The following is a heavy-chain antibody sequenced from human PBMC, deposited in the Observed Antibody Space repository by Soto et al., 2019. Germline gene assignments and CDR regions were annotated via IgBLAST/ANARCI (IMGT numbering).Heavy chain of an antibody. V-gene: IGHV1-2*04. D-gene: IGHD1-26*01. CDR1: GYTFTGYY. CDR3: ARMTDSGSYNPFDY. Sequence: ASVKVSCKASGYTFTGYYMHWVRQAPGQGLEWMGWINPNSGGTNYAQKFQGWVTMTRDKSISTAYMELSRLRSDDTAVYYCARMTDSGSYNPFDYWGQGTLVTVSS. CDR2: INPNSGGT. J-gene: IGHJ4*02.